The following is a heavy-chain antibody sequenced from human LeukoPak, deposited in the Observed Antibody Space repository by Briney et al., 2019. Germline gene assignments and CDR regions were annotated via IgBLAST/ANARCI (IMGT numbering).Heavy chain of an antibody. J-gene: IGHJ6*02. Sequence: SETLSLTCTVSGGSISSSSYYWGWIRQPPGKGLEWIGSIYYSGSTYYNPSLKSRVTISVDTSKNQFSLKLSSVTAADTAVYYCASSYYYGSGSYYKGHYYYYGMDVWGQGTTVTVSS. CDR3: ASSYYYGSGSYYKGHYYYYGMDV. V-gene: IGHV4-39*07. CDR2: IYYSGST. D-gene: IGHD3-10*01. CDR1: GGSISSSSYY.